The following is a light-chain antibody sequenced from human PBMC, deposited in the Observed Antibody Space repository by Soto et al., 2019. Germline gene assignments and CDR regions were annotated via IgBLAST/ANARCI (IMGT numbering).Light chain of an antibody. J-gene: IGKJ4*01. V-gene: IGKV3-15*01. CDR1: QSVTSN. CDR2: GAS. Sequence: EIVMTQSPATLSVSPGERATLSCRASQSVTSNLAWYQQKPAQAPRLLIYGASTRATGIPARFSGSGSGTEFTLTISSRQSEDFAVYYCQQYNNWPLLTFGGGTKVEIK. CDR3: QQYNNWPLLT.